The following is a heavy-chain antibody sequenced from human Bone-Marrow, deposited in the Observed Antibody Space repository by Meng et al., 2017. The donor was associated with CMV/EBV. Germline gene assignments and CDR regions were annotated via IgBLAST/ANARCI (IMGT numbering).Heavy chain of an antibody. CDR3: ARDQSLRYFDWLPGAPFGL. D-gene: IGHD3-9*01. Sequence: ASVKVSCKASGYTFTGYYMHWVRQAPGQGLEWMGWINPNSGGTNYAQKFQGRVTMTTDTSTSTAYMELRSLRSDDTAVYYCARDQSLRYFDWLPGAPFGLWGRGTLVTVSS. V-gene: IGHV1-2*02. J-gene: IGHJ2*01. CDR2: INPNSGGT. CDR1: GYTFTGYY.